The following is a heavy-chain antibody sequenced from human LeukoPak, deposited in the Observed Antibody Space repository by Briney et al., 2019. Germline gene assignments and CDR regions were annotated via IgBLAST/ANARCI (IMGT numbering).Heavy chain of an antibody. V-gene: IGHV3-74*01. J-gene: IGHJ4*02. CDR3: ARAGGGYSYGYQGY. D-gene: IGHD5-18*01. CDR1: GFTFSSYW. CDR2: INSDGSST. Sequence: GGSLRLSCAASGFTFSSYWMHWVRQAPGKGLVWVSRINSDGSSTSYADSVKGRFTISRDNAKNTLYLQMNSLRAEDTAVYYCARAGGGYSYGYQGYWGQGTLVTVSS.